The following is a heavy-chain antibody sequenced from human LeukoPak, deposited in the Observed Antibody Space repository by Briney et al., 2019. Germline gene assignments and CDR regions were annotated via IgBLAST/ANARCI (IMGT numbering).Heavy chain of an antibody. V-gene: IGHV3-53*01. CDR2: IYSGGST. CDR1: GFTFSSYA. Sequence: GGSLRLSCAASGFTFSSYAMSWVRQAPGKGLEWVSVIYSGGSTYYADSVKGRFTISRDSSKNTLYLQMNSLRAEDTAVYYCARGYRYDYWGQGTLVTVSS. D-gene: IGHD5-18*01. J-gene: IGHJ4*02. CDR3: ARGYRYDY.